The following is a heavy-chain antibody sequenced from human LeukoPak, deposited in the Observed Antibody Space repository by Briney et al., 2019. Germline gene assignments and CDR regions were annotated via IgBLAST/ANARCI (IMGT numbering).Heavy chain of an antibody. CDR1: GFTFSSHA. J-gene: IGHJ4*02. Sequence: PGGSLRLSCTTSGFTFSSHAMSWVRQAPGKGLEWVSSISDSGVNTYYVDSVKGRLSISRDNSKNTLYLQLNSLSVEDTAVYYCAKGLRFLEWLPFVDWGQGTLVTVSS. CDR3: AKGLRFLEWLPFVD. V-gene: IGHV3-23*01. D-gene: IGHD3-3*01. CDR2: ISDSGVNT.